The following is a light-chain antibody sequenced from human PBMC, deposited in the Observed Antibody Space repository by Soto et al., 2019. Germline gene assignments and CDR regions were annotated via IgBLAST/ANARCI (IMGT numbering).Light chain of an antibody. J-gene: IGKJ1*01. Sequence: EIVMTQSPATLSVSPGDRATLSCRASQSISSNLAWYHQKPVQAPRLLMFRTSSRATGFPARFSGSGSGTEFTLTISSLQSEDFAVYYCQQYNKWPRTFGQGTKVDI. CDR3: QQYNKWPRT. CDR2: RTS. V-gene: IGKV3-15*01. CDR1: QSISSN.